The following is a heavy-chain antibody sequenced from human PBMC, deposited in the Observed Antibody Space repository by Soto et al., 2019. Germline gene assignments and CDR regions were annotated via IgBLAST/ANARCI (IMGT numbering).Heavy chain of an antibody. CDR2: INAANGIT. Sequence: ASVKVYCKASGYAFINYAIHWVRQAPGQRFEWLGRINAANGITKYSQKFQDRLSISRDRSASSAYMELRSLTSEDTAVYYCARVQETIGYCFGYWGQGTLVTVSS. V-gene: IGHV1-3*01. CDR1: GYAFINYA. J-gene: IGHJ4*02. D-gene: IGHD5-18*01. CDR3: ARVQETIGYCFGY.